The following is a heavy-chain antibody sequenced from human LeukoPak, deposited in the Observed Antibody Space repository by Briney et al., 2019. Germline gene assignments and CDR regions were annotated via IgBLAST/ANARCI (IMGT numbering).Heavy chain of an antibody. CDR1: GGSISSASYY. CDR2: IYISGST. Sequence: SETLSLTCTVSGGSISSASYYWSWIRQPAGKGLEWIGRIYISGSTNYNPSLKSRVTISVDTSKNQFSLRLSSVTAADTAVYYCARFFSAATWGYNWFDPWGQGTLVTVSS. CDR3: ARFFSAATWGYNWFDP. D-gene: IGHD2-15*01. J-gene: IGHJ5*02. V-gene: IGHV4-61*02.